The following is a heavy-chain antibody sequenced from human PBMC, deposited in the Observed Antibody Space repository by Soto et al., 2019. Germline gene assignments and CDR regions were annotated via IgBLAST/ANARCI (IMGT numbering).Heavy chain of an antibody. Sequence: PSETLSLTCTVSGGSISGRSYYWGWIRQPPGMGLEWIGNIYYSGTTYYNPSLKSRVTISVDTSKNQFSLNLSSVTAADTALYNCARFYCNSVSCARLGIVDFWGPGTLVTVSS. CDR1: GGSISGRSYY. CDR2: IYYSGTT. J-gene: IGHJ4*02. D-gene: IGHD2-2*01. V-gene: IGHV4-39*01. CDR3: ARFYCNSVSCARLGIVDF.